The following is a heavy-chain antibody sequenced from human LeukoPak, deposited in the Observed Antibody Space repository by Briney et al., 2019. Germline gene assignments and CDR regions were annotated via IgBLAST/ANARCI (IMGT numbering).Heavy chain of an antibody. CDR3: ARKSVAGLDY. CDR2: IGTADDT. D-gene: IGHD6-19*01. V-gene: IGHV3-13*01. Sequence: GGSLRLSCAASGFTFSTYDMHWVRQGPGKGLQWVSAIGTADDTYYPGSVKGRFTISRENAKNSLYLRMNSLRAGDSAVYYCARKSVAGLDYWGQGTLVTVSS. CDR1: GFTFSTYD. J-gene: IGHJ4*02.